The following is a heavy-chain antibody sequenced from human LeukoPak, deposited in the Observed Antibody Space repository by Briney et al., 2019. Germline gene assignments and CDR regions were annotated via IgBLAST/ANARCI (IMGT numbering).Heavy chain of an antibody. V-gene: IGHV1-2*02. CDR1: GYTFTGYY. CDR3: AREHSGSPGEFDY. D-gene: IGHD5-12*01. CDR2: INPNSGGT. J-gene: IGHJ4*02. Sequence: GASVKVSCKASGYTFTGYYMHWVRQAPGQGLEWMGWINPNSGGTNYAQKFQGRVTITRNTSISTAYMELSSLRSEDTAVYYCAREHSGSPGEFDYWGQGALVTVSS.